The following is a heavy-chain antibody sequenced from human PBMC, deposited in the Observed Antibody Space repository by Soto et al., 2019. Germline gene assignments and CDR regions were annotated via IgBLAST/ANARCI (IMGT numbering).Heavy chain of an antibody. Sequence: GGSLRLSCAASGFTFSSYAMHWVRQAPGKGLEWVAVISYDGSNKYYADSVKGRFTISRDNSKNTLYLQMNSLRAEDTAVYYCARTSSWYGVIDYWGQGTLVTVSS. CDR2: ISYDGSNK. CDR3: ARTSSWYGVIDY. D-gene: IGHD6-13*01. J-gene: IGHJ4*02. V-gene: IGHV3-30-3*01. CDR1: GFTFSSYA.